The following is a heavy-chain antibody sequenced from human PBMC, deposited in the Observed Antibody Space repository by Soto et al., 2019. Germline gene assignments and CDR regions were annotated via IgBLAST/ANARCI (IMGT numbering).Heavy chain of an antibody. Sequence: PSETLSVTCIVSGGSISIGDYSWRGIRQPPGKGLEWIGYIYYSGSTYYNPSLKSRVTISVDTSKNQFSLKLSSVTAADTAVYYCARVIAKTRKWFDPWGHGTMVTVSS. CDR2: IYYSGST. D-gene: IGHD6-13*01. CDR3: ARVIAKTRKWFDP. V-gene: IGHV4-30-4*01. J-gene: IGHJ5*02. CDR1: GGSISIGDYS.